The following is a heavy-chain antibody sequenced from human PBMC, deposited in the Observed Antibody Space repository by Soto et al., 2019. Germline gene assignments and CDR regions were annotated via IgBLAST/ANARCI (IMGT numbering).Heavy chain of an antibody. V-gene: IGHV3-23*01. J-gene: IGHJ6*02. CDR1: GFSFNSYA. Sequence: EVQLLESGGGLVQPGGSLRLSCETSGFSFNSYAMTWVRQAPGMGLEWVAVINYNSRATFHAQSVKGRFTISRDNSRNTVFLQMDSLRAEDTAVYYCVKQRGSGQTYYYNMDVWGLGTKVIVSS. CDR2: INYNSRAT. D-gene: IGHD3-10*01. CDR3: VKQRGSGQTYYYNMDV.